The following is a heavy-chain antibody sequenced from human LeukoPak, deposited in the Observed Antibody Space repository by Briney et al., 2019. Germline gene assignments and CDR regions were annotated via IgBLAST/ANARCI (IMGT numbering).Heavy chain of an antibody. CDR3: ARVAYDFWSGYYIETFDY. CDR1: GYTFTGYY. CDR2: INPNSGGT. V-gene: IGHV1-2*02. Sequence: ASVKVSCKASGYTFTGYYMHWVRQAPGQGLEWMGWINPNSGGTNYAQKFQGRVTMTRDTSTSTVYMELSSLRSEDTAVYYCARVAYDFWSGYYIETFDYWGQGTLVTVSS. D-gene: IGHD3-3*01. J-gene: IGHJ4*02.